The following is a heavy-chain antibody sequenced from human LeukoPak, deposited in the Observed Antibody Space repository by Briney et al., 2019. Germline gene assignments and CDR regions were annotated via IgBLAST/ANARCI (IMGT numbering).Heavy chain of an antibody. CDR2: IYYSGST. J-gene: IGHJ4*02. V-gene: IGHV4-59*01. CDR3: AREYYYDSSGSPYYFDY. CDR1: GGSISSYY. D-gene: IGHD3-22*01. Sequence: SETLSLTCTVSGGSISSYYWSWIRQPPGKGLEWIGYIYYSGSTNYNPSLKSRVTISVDTSKNQFSLKLSSVTAADTAVYYCAREYYYDSSGSPYYFDYWGQGTLVTVSS.